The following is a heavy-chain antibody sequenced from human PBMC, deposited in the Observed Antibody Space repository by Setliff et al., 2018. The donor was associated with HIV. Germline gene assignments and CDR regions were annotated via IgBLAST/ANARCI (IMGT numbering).Heavy chain of an antibody. D-gene: IGHD4-4*01. CDR2: IWSDGSSK. CDR1: GFTFSSYG. J-gene: IGHJ6*03. Sequence: GGSLRLSCAASGFTFSSYGMHWVRQAPGKGLEWVAVIWSDGSSKYYVDSVKGRFSISRDNAKNSLYLQMNSLRAEDTAVYYCAKESGLYSNYKYYYYMDVWGKGTTVTVSS. V-gene: IGHV3-30*02. CDR3: AKESGLYSNYKYYYYMDV.